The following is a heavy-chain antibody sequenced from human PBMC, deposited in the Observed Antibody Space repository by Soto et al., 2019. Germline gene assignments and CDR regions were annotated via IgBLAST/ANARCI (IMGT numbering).Heavy chain of an antibody. D-gene: IGHD2-2*01. V-gene: IGHV3-30*18. CDR2: ISYDGSNK. CDR1: GFTFSSYG. J-gene: IGHJ4*02. Sequence: QVQLVESGGGVVQPGRSLRLSCAASGFTFSSYGMHWVRQAPGKGLEWVAVISYDGSNKYYADSVKGRITISRDNSKNTLYLQMNSLRAEDTAVYYCAKGYCSSTSCYNLDYWGQGTLVTVSS. CDR3: AKGYCSSTSCYNLDY.